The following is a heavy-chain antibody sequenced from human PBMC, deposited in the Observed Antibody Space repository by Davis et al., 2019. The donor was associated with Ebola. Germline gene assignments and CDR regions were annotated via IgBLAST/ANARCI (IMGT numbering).Heavy chain of an antibody. V-gene: IGHV3-21*01. CDR3: ARVFKLAFDV. J-gene: IGHJ3*01. D-gene: IGHD3-3*01. CDR2: ISSTGSYI. CDR1: GFTFSRYS. Sequence: GGSLRLSCAASGFTFSRYSMHWVRQAPGKGLEWVSSISSTGSYIDYADSVKGRFTISRDSAGDSMDLQMNSLRVEDTAVYYCARVFKLAFDVWGQGTVVTVSS.